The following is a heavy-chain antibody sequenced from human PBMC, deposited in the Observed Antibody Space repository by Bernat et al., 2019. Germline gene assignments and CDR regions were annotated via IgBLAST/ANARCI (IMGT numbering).Heavy chain of an antibody. CDR3: ARGIAAAGWGYFQH. CDR2: IRNHGSDK. CDR1: GFSYSNHG. D-gene: IGHD6-13*01. J-gene: IGHJ1*01. V-gene: IGHV3-30*02. Sequence: QVQLVESGGGVVQPGGSLRLSCGASGFSYSNHGMHWVRQAPGKGLEWVAFIRNHGSDKYYVDSVRGRFTISRDNSKNTLYLQMNSLRAEDTAVYYCARGIAAAGWGYFQHWGQGTLVTVSS.